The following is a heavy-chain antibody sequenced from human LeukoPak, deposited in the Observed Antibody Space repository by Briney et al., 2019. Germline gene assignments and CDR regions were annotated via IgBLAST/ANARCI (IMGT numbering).Heavy chain of an antibody. CDR3: ARLAAYCTTTTGNVRDSFYYYMDV. J-gene: IGHJ6*03. CDR2: VFYSGST. V-gene: IGHV4-39*01. D-gene: IGHD2-2*01. CDR1: GDSIDTSSYY. Sequence: SETLSLTCSVSGDSIDTSSYYWGWIRQPPGKGLEWIGNVFYSGSTYYSPSLKSRVTISLDTSKNQFSLKLTSVTAADTALYFCARLAAYCTTTTGNVRDSFYYYMDVWGKATTATVSS.